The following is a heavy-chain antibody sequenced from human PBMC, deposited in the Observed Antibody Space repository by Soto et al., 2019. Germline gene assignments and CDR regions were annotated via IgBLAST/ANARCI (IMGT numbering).Heavy chain of an antibody. V-gene: IGHV4-61*01. Sequence: PSETLSLTCTVSGGSVSSANFYWSWIRQPPGKGLEWIGFVYSTGTTNYNPSFKSRLTLSIDTSKNQFSLKLSSVTAVDTAVYYCARGSVGVRLYYFDYWGQGTLVTVSS. CDR3: ARGSVGVRLYYFDY. CDR1: GGSVSSANFY. J-gene: IGHJ4*02. D-gene: IGHD3-10*01. CDR2: VYSTGTT.